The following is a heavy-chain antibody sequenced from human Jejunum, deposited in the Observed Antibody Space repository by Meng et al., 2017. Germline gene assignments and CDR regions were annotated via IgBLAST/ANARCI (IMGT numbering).Heavy chain of an antibody. V-gene: IGHV1-69*06. CDR1: GGSFSDYA. J-gene: IGHJ4*02. Sequence: SVKVSCKASGGSFSDYAISWVRQAPGQGLEWVGAIVPVFGAVYFAQKFQGRVTLTADTSASTAYMEVNSLTSEDTAVYYCAVSGGWSQFDDWGQGTVVTVSS. D-gene: IGHD6-19*01. CDR2: IVPVFGAV. CDR3: AVSGGWSQFDD.